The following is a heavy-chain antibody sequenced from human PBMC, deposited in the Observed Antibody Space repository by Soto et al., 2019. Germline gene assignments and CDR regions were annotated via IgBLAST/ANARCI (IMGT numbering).Heavy chain of an antibody. CDR3: ARIGYSYGFDY. D-gene: IGHD5-18*01. CDR1: GGSFSGYY. Sequence: QVQLQQWGAGLLKPSETLSLTCAVYGGSFSGYYWSWIRQPPGKGLEWIGEINHSGSTNYNPSLKSRVTISVDTSKNQFSLKLSSVTAADTAVYSCARIGYSYGFDYWGQGTLVTVSS. J-gene: IGHJ4*02. CDR2: INHSGST. V-gene: IGHV4-34*01.